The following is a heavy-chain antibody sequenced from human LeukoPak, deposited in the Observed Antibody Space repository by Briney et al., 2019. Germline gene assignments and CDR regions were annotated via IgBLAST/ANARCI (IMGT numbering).Heavy chain of an antibody. V-gene: IGHV7-4-1*02. J-gene: IGHJ4*02. D-gene: IGHD2-15*01. CDR1: GYTFTNYP. CDR2: IDTNTGNP. CDR3: TRDSYCSGGRCYSRVGY. Sequence: ASVKVSCKASGYTFTNYPMNWVRRAPGQGLEWMGWIDTNTGNPTYAQGFTGRFVFSLDTPVTTTYLQISSLKAEDTAVYYCTRDSYCSGGRCYSRVGYWGQGTLVTVSS.